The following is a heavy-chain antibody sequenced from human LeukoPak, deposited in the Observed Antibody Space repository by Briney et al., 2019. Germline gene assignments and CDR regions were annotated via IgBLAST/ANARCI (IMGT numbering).Heavy chain of an antibody. V-gene: IGHV4-31*03. CDR3: ARGYRNSAACFDP. Sequence: SETLSLTCTVSGASISTGGFYWTWIRQHPGKGLEWIGYIYYSGSAYFNPSLKSRVTISLDASKNQFSLKLSSVTAADTAVYYCARGYRNSAACFDPWGQGTLVTVSS. CDR1: GASISTGGFY. J-gene: IGHJ5*02. D-gene: IGHD4-11*01. CDR2: IYYSGSA.